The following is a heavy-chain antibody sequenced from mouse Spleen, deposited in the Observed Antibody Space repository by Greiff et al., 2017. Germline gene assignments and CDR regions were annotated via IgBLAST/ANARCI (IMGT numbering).Heavy chain of an antibody. V-gene: IGHV5-6*01. D-gene: IGHD1-1*01. Sequence: EVHLVESGGDLVKPGGSLKLSCAASGFTFSSYGMSWVRQTPDKRLEWVATISSGGSYTYYPDSVKGRFTISRDNAKNTLYLQMSSLKSEDTAMYYCARGGPYYGSSYRYFDVWGTGTTVTVSS. J-gene: IGHJ1*03. CDR3: ARGGPYYGSSYRYFDV. CDR1: GFTFSSYG. CDR2: ISSGGSYT.